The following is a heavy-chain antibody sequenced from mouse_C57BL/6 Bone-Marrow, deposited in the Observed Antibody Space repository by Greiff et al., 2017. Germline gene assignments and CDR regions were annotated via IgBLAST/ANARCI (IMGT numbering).Heavy chain of an antibody. Sequence: EVKLMESGPVLVKPGASVKMSCKASGYTFTDYYMNWVKQSHGKSLEWIGVINPYNGGTSYNQKFKGKATLTVDKSSSTAYMELNSLTSEDSAVYYSARGGHGDYWGQGTTLTVSS. CDR2: INPYNGGT. CDR1: GYTFTDYY. CDR3: ARGGHGDY. V-gene: IGHV1-19*01. J-gene: IGHJ2*01. D-gene: IGHD3-1*01.